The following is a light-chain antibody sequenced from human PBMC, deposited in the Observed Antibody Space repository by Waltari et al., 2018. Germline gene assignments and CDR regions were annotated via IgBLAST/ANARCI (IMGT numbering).Light chain of an antibody. CDR1: QSVIRY. V-gene: IGKV3-11*01. CDR2: DAS. CDR3: QHRSSWPLT. J-gene: IGKJ4*01. Sequence: IVLTQSPATLSLSPGERATLSCRASQSVIRYLAWYQKKHGQAPRLLIYDASNRATGIPARFSGSGAGTDFTLTIGSLEVEDSAVYYCQHRSSWPLTFGGGTKVEIK.